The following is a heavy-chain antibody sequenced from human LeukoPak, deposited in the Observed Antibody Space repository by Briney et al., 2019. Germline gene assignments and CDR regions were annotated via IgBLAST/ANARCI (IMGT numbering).Heavy chain of an antibody. J-gene: IGHJ5*02. V-gene: IGHV4-59*01. CDR3: ARARGWYNGFPNWFDP. Sequence: PSETLSLTCSVSGGSISSYYWSWIRQPPGKGLEWIGYIYNSGSTNYNPSLKSRVSISVDTSKNQFSLTQSSVTAADTAVYYCARARGWYNGFPNWFDPWGQGTLVTVSS. CDR2: IYNSGST. CDR1: GGSISSYY. D-gene: IGHD1-26*01.